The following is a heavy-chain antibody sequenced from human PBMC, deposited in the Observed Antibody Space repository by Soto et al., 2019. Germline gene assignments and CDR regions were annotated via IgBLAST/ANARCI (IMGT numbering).Heavy chain of an antibody. Sequence: GSLRLSCAASGFTFSSYSMNWVRQAPGKGLEWVSSISSSSSYIYYADSVKGRFTISRDNAKNSLYLQMNSLRAEDTAVYYCARGDSVGWFDPWGQGTLVTVSS. CDR3: ARGDSVGWFDP. CDR2: ISSSSSYI. J-gene: IGHJ5*02. D-gene: IGHD3-22*01. V-gene: IGHV3-21*01. CDR1: GFTFSSYS.